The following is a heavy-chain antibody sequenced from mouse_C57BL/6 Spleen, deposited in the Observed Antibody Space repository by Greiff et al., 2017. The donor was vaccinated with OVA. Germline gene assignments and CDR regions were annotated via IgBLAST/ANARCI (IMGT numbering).Heavy chain of an antibody. J-gene: IGHJ4*01. D-gene: IGHD3-1*01. V-gene: IGHV5-4*01. Sequence: EVKVVESGGGLVKPGGSLKLSCAASGFTFSSYAMSWVRQTPEKRLEWVATISDGGSYTYYPDNVKGRFTISRDNAKNNLYLQMSHLKSEDTAMYYCARDLSGGAMDYWGQGTSVTVSS. CDR1: GFTFSSYA. CDR3: ARDLSGGAMDY. CDR2: ISDGGSYT.